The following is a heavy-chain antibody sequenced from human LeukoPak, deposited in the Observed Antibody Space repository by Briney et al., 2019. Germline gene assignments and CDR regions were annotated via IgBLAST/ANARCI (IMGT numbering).Heavy chain of an antibody. CDR2: INPNSGGT. CDR3: VRTRDYYDSSGYVDAFDI. CDR1: GYTFTGYY. V-gene: IGHV1-2*04. Sequence: ASVKVSCKASGYTFTGYYMHWVRQAPGQGLEWMGWINPNSGGTNYAQKFQGWATMTRDTSISTAYMELSRLRSDDTAVYYCVRTRDYYDSSGYVDAFDIWGQGTMVTVSS. J-gene: IGHJ3*02. D-gene: IGHD3-22*01.